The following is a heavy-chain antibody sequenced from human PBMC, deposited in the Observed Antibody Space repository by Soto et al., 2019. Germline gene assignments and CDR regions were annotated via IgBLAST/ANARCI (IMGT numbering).Heavy chain of an antibody. CDR1: GFIFDNHW. Sequence: SLRLSCIASGFIFDNHWMDWVRQTPGEGLEWVANINPDGSEEHYVDSVKGRFTISRDNTKNSLYLQMSSLTVEDSALYYCSRALNAWGQGTQVTVSS. CDR2: INPDGSEE. CDR3: SRALNA. J-gene: IGHJ4*02. D-gene: IGHD2-8*01. V-gene: IGHV3-7*01.